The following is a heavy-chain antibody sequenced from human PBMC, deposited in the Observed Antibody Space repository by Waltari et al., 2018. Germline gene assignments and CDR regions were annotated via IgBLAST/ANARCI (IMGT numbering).Heavy chain of an antibody. CDR2: IKQDGSEK. CDR1: GFTFSSYW. V-gene: IGHV3-7*01. D-gene: IGHD3-10*01. J-gene: IGHJ4*02. CDR3: ARNRITMVQGVIGY. Sequence: EVQLVESGGGLVQPGGSLRLYCAASGFTFSSYWMSWGRQAPGKGLEWVANIKQDGSEKYYVDSVKGRFTISRDNAKNSLYLQMNSLRAEDTAVYYCARNRITMVQGVIGYWGQGTLVTVSS.